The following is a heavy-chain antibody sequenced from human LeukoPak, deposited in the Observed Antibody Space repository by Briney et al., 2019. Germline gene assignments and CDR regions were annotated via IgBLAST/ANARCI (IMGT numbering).Heavy chain of an antibody. CDR1: GFTFRSYG. V-gene: IGHV3-30*02. D-gene: IGHD3-22*01. J-gene: IGHJ4*02. CDR2: IRYDGSNK. Sequence: PGGSLRLSCAASGFTFRSYGMHWVRQAPGKGLEWVAFIRYDGSNKYCTDSVKGRFTISRDNSKNTLYLQMNSLRAEDTAVYYCAKDFSVYYYDSRVLDYWGQGTLATVSS. CDR3: AKDFSVYYYDSRVLDY.